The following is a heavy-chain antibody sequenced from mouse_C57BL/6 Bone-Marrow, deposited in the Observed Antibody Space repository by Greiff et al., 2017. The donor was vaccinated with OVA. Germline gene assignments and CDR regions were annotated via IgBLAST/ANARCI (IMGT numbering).Heavy chain of an antibody. CDR3: TGDYYAMDY. CDR2: IDPEDGDT. Sequence: VHVKQSGAELVRPGASVKLSCTASGFNIKDYYMHWVKQRPEQGLEWIGRIDPEDGDTEYAPKFQGKATMTADTSSNTAYLQLSSLTSEDTAVYYCTGDYYAMDYWDQGTSVTVSS. CDR1: GFNIKDYY. J-gene: IGHJ4*01. V-gene: IGHV14-1*01.